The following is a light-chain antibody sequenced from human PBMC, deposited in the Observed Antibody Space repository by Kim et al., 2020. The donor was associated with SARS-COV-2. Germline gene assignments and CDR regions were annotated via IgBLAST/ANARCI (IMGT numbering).Light chain of an antibody. J-gene: IGKJ1*01. CDR1: QSIGRW. Sequence: ASVGDRVTITCRASQSIGRWLAWYQQKPGKAPKLLIYKASYLESGVPSRFSGSGSGTEFTLTINSLQPDDFAIYFCQQCGVYSWTFRQGTKVDIK. V-gene: IGKV1-5*03. CDR2: KAS. CDR3: QQCGVYSWT.